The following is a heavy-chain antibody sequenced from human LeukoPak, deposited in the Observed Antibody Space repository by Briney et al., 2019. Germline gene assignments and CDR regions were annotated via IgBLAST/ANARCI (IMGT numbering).Heavy chain of an antibody. J-gene: IGHJ4*02. CDR3: TRTARAGFSGYDSDY. CDR2: IKQDGSEK. D-gene: IGHD5-12*01. CDR1: GFTFSNYW. V-gene: IGHV3-7*01. Sequence: PGGSLRLSCAASGFTFSNYWMSWVRQAPGKGLEWVANIKQDGSEKNYVDTVKGRFTISRDNAKNSLYLQMNSLRAEDTAVYYCTRTARAGFSGYDSDYWGQGTLVTVSS.